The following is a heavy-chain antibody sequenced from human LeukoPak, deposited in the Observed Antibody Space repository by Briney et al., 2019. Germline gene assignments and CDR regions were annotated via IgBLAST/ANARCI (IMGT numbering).Heavy chain of an antibody. J-gene: IGHJ4*02. V-gene: IGHV3-33*01. CDR3: ARNYYGGSIYLEATINY. D-gene: IGHD2-21*01. CDR1: GFTFSNYG. CDR2: IRSDGGFT. Sequence: PGTSLRLSCAASGFTFSNYGMHWVRQAPGKGLEWVAGIRSDGGFTYYADSVKGRFTISRDNSKNTLFLQMDSLRAEDTAVYYCARNYYGGSIYLEATINYCGQGTLVTVSS.